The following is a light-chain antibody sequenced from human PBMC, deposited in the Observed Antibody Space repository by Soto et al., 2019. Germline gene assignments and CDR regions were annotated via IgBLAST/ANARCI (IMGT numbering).Light chain of an antibody. V-gene: IGLV2-14*01. J-gene: IGLJ1*01. CDR2: GVN. Sequence: QSALTQPASVSGSPGQSITVSCTGTYSDIGTYDSVSWYQHHPGRAPKLLIFGVNRRPSGISYRFSASKSGNTASLTISGLQAEDEADYYCTSYTRDTTYVVGTGTKV. CDR1: YSDIGTYDS. CDR3: TSYTRDTTYV.